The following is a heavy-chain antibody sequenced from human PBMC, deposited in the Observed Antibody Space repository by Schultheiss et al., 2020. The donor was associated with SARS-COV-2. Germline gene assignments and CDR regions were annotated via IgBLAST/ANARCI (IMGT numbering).Heavy chain of an antibody. Sequence: ASVKVSCKASGYTFSNYGISWVRQAPGQGLEWMGWISAYNGNTNYAQKFQGRVTMTTDTSTSTAYLELRSLRSDDTAVYYCARASWELLPDPVIDYWGQGTLVTVSS. J-gene: IGHJ4*02. V-gene: IGHV1-18*01. CDR2: ISAYNGNT. CDR3: ARASWELLPDPVIDY. CDR1: GYTFSNYG. D-gene: IGHD1-26*01.